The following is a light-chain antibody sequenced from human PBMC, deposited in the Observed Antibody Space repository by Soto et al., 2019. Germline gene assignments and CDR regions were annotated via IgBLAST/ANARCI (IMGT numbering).Light chain of an antibody. Sequence: QSVLTQPASVSGSPGQSITISCTATSSDVAAYNYVSWYQQQPGKAPKLMIYDVSNRPSGVSNHFSGSKSGNTASLTISRLQDEDEADYYCSSYTSSTTLDVFGTGTKVTVL. CDR3: SSYTSSTTLDV. V-gene: IGLV2-14*01. CDR1: SSDVAAYNY. J-gene: IGLJ1*01. CDR2: DVS.